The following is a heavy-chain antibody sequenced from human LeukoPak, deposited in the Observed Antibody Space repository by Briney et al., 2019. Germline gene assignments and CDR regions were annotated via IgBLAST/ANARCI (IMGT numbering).Heavy chain of an antibody. D-gene: IGHD3-16*01. CDR1: GFPFSDYY. J-gene: IGHJ3*02. Sequence: GGSLRLSCAASGFPFSDYYMSWLRQAPGKGLEWVSYISSSSSYTNYADSVKGRFTISRDNAKNSLYLQMNSLRAEDTAVYYCAGFRVRWGAFDIWGQGTMVTVSS. CDR3: AGFRVRWGAFDI. V-gene: IGHV3-11*06. CDR2: ISSSSSYT.